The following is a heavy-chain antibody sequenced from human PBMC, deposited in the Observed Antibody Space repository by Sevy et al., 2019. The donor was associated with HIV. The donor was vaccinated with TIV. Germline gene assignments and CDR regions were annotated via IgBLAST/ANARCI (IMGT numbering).Heavy chain of an antibody. CDR2: IYYSGGN. V-gene: IGHV4-30-4*01. CDR3: ASKRGYSSGPLDY. J-gene: IGHJ4*02. D-gene: IGHD5-18*01. Sequence: SETLSLTCTVSGGSVSSSDYYWSWIRQPPGKGLQWVGYIYYSGGNYYNPFLNSRVSMSVDTSKNQFSLKLSSVTAADTAVYYCASKRGYSSGPLDYWGQGTLVTVSS. CDR1: GGSVSSSDYY.